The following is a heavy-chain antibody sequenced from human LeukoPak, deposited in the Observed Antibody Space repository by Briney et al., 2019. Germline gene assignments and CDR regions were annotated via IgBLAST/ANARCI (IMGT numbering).Heavy chain of an antibody. J-gene: IGHJ4*02. D-gene: IGHD2-15*01. CDR2: IIPIFGTA. Sequence: SVKVSCKASGGTSSSYAISWVRQAPGQGLEWMGGIIPIFGTANYAQKFQGRVTITADESTSTAYMELSSLRSEDTAVYFCARTVVAGFDYWGQGTLVTVSS. CDR1: GGTSSSYA. V-gene: IGHV1-69*13. CDR3: ARTVVAGFDY.